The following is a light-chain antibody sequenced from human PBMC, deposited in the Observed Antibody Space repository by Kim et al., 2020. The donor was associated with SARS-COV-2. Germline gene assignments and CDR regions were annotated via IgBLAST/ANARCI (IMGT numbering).Light chain of an antibody. J-gene: IGKJ1*01. CDR3: QQYGSSPGT. CDR2: GAS. Sequence: PGERATLSCRASQSVRSSYLAWYQQKAGQAPRLLIYGASSRAAGTPDRFSGSGSGTDFTLTISRLEPEDFAVYYCQQYGSSPGTFGQGTKVDIK. V-gene: IGKV3-20*01. CDR1: QSVRSSY.